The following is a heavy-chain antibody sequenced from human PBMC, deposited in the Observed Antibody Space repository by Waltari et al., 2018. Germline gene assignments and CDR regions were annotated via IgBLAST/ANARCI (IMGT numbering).Heavy chain of an antibody. V-gene: IGHV3-15*01. CDR1: GFTFSNAW. J-gene: IGHJ4*02. CDR3: NSARNDY. Sequence: EVQLVESGGGLVKPGGSLRLPCAASGFTFSNAWMNWVRQAPGKGLEWVGRIKSKSDGGTTDYAAPLKGRFTISRDDSKNTLYLQMNSLKTEDTAMYYCNSARNDYWGQGTLVTVSS. D-gene: IGHD6-25*01. CDR2: IKSKSDGGTT.